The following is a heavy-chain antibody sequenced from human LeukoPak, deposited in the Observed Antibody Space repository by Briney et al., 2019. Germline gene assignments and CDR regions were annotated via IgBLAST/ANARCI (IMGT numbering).Heavy chain of an antibody. D-gene: IGHD3-22*01. V-gene: IGHV3-23*01. Sequence: GSLRLSCAASGFTFSSYAMSWVRQAPGKGLEWVSVISGGVGSTFHADSVRGRFTISRDNSKNTLYLQMNSLRVEDTAVYYCAKDEGYYYDSSGYYYFDHWGQGTLVTVSS. J-gene: IGHJ4*02. CDR3: AKDEGYYYDSSGYYYFDH. CDR2: ISGGVGST. CDR1: GFTFSSYA.